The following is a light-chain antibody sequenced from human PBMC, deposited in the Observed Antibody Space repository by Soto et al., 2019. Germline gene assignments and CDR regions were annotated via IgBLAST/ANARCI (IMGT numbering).Light chain of an antibody. CDR2: DVS. J-gene: IGLJ1*01. CDR1: SSEVGGYNY. Sequence: QSALTQPASVSGSPGQSITISCTGTSSEVGGYNYVSWYQQHPGKAHKLMIYDVSNRPSGVSNRFSGSKSGNTASLTISGLQAEDEADYYCSSYTSSSLYVFGTGTKVTVL. CDR3: SSYTSSSLYV. V-gene: IGLV2-14*01.